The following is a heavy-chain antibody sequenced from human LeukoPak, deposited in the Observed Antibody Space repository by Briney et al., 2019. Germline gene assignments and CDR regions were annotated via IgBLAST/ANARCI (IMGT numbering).Heavy chain of an antibody. D-gene: IGHD3-22*01. V-gene: IGHV3-33*01. J-gene: IGHJ1*01. CDR2: IWYEGSSK. CDR1: GFTFDTYG. Sequence: GGSLRLSCAASGFTFDTYGMHWVRQAPGKGLEWVAVIWYEGSSKYYADSVKGRFTISRDNSKNTLYLQMNSLRAEDTAVYYCARGPTYYYDSSGYHPEYFQHWGQGTLVTVSS. CDR3: ARGPTYYYDSSGYHPEYFQH.